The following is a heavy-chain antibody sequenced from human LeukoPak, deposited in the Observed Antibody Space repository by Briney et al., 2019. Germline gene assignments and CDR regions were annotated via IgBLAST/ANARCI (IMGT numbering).Heavy chain of an antibody. CDR2: IYYSGST. D-gene: IGHD3-9*01. V-gene: IGHV4-61*01. CDR3: ARDASILTGYPLGSSDY. CDR1: GGSVSSGSYY. Sequence: SETLSLTCTVSGGSVSSGSYYWSWIRQPPGKGLEWIGYIYYSGSTNYNPSLKSRVTISVDTSKNQFSLKLSSVTAADTAVYYCARDASILTGYPLGSSDYWGQGTLVTVSS. J-gene: IGHJ4*02.